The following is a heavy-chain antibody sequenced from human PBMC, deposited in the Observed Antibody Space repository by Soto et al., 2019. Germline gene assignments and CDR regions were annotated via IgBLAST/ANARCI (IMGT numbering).Heavy chain of an antibody. J-gene: IGHJ5*02. CDR3: ARRYYLKSITIFGVVTDWWFDP. CDR2: INHSGST. V-gene: IGHV4-34*01. CDR1: GGSFSCYY. D-gene: IGHD3-3*01. Sequence: SETLSLTCAVYGGSFSCYYWSWIRQPPGKGLEWIGEINHSGSTNYNPSLKSRVTISVDTSKNQFSLKLSSVTAADTAVYYCARRYYLKSITIFGVVTDWWFDPWGQGTLVTVSS.